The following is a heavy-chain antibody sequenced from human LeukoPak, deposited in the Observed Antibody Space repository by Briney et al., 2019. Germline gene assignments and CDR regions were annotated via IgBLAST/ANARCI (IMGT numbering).Heavy chain of an antibody. V-gene: IGHV4-59*01. J-gene: IGHJ4*02. D-gene: IGHD2-2*01. CDR3: AGGKIPAALFDY. Sequence: TSETLSLTCTVSDGSISGFYWSWIRQPPGKGLEWIGYIHYRGSPSYNPSLKSRVTISVDTSKNQFSLKLSSVTAADTAVYYCAGGKIPAALFDYWGQGTLSPSPQ. CDR1: DGSISGFY. CDR2: IHYRGSP.